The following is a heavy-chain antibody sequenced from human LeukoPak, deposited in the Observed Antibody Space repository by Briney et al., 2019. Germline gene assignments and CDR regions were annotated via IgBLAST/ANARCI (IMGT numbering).Heavy chain of an antibody. CDR3: AKADSYGSGSYYLLDY. V-gene: IGHV3-30*18. CDR2: ISYDGTNK. J-gene: IGHJ4*02. Sequence: PGGSLRPSCAASGFTFSSYGMHWVRQAPGKGLEWVAVISYDGTNKYYADSVKGRFTISRDISKNTLYLQMNSLRAEDTAVYYCAKADSYGSGSYYLLDYWGQGTLVTVSS. D-gene: IGHD3-10*01. CDR1: GFTFSSYG.